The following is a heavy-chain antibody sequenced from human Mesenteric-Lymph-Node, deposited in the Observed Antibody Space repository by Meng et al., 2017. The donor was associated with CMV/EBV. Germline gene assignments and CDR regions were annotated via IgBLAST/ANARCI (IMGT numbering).Heavy chain of an antibody. CDR2: IYYSGST. Sequence: SETLSLTCTVSGGSISSYYWSWIRRPPGKGLEWIGYIYYSGSTKYNPSLKSRVTISVDTSRNQFSLKVSSVTAADTAVYYCARVDGCTGGSCYYRPFDYWGQGALVTVSS. J-gene: IGHJ4*02. CDR3: ARVDGCTGGSCYYRPFDY. V-gene: IGHV4-59*01. CDR1: GGSISSYY. D-gene: IGHD2-15*01.